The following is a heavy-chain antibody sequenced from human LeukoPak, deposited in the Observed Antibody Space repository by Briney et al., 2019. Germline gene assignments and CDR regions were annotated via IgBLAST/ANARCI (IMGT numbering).Heavy chain of an antibody. CDR2: ITSDGSTT. CDR3: ARDRGLVQDY. V-gene: IGHV3-74*01. CDR1: GFTFSDYW. J-gene: IGHJ4*02. D-gene: IGHD6-19*01. Sequence: GGSLRLSCAASGFTFSDYWMHWVRQAPGEGLVWVSRITSDGSTTSYADSVKGRFTIPRDNAKNTLYLQMNSLRAEDTAVYYCARDRGLVQDYWGQGTRVTVSS.